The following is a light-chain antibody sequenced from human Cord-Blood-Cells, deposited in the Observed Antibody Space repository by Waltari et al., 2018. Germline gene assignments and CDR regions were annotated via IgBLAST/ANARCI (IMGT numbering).Light chain of an antibody. CDR1: SSDVGGYNY. CDR2: NVS. V-gene: IGLV2-14*01. J-gene: IGLJ2*01. CDR3: SSYTSSSTPVV. Sequence: QSALTQPASVSGSPGQSITISCTGTSSDVGGYNYVSWYQQHPGKAPHTMIYNVSNRPSGVSNRFSGSKSGNTASLTISGLQAEDEADYYCSSYTSSSTPVVFGGGTKLTVL.